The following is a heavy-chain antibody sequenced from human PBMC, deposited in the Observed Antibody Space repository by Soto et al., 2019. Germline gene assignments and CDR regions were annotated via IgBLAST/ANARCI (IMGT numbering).Heavy chain of an antibody. J-gene: IGHJ3*02. Sequence: GESLKISCKGSGYSFTSYWIGWVRQMPGKGLEWMGIIYPGDSDTRYSPSFQGQVTISADKSISTAYLQWSSLKASDTAMYYCARAAMYYYDCSGYYPRPHAFDIWGQGAMVIVSS. CDR2: IYPGDSDT. V-gene: IGHV5-51*01. D-gene: IGHD3-22*01. CDR1: GYSFTSYW. CDR3: ARAAMYYYDCSGYYPRPHAFDI.